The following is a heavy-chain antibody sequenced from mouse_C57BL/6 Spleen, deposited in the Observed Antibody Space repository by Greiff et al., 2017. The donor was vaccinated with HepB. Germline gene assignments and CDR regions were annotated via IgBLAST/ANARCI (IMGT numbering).Heavy chain of an antibody. Sequence: EVQLQESGPGLVKPSQSLSLTCSVTGYSITSGYYWNWIRQFPGNKLEWMGYISYDGSNNYNPSLKNRISITRDTSKNQFFLKLNSVTTEDTATYYCAREDYDGYPWFAYWGQGTLVTVSA. CDR2: ISYDGSN. CDR3: AREDYDGYPWFAY. CDR1: GYSITSGYY. J-gene: IGHJ3*01. D-gene: IGHD2-3*01. V-gene: IGHV3-6*01.